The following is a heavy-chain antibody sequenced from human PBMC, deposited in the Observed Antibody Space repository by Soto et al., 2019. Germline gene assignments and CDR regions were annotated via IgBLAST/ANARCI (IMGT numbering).Heavy chain of an antibody. CDR3: ARGSGSFFPFFDS. Sequence: ASVKVSCKASGYTFSSYGINWVRQAPGQGLEWMGWIIGGSGNTKYSRNFQGRVTITWDTSASTVYMELTSLRSDDTAVYFCARGSGSFFPFFDSWG. CDR2: IIGGSGNT. J-gene: IGHJ4*01. V-gene: IGHV1-3*01. D-gene: IGHD1-26*01. CDR1: GYTFSSYG.